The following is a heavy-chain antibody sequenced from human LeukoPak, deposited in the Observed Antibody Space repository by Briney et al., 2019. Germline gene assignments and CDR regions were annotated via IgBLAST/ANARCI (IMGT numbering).Heavy chain of an antibody. CDR3: ARVPMVRGVKRYYYYYMDV. CDR2: INPNSGGT. Sequence: ASVKVSCKASGYTFTGYYMHWVRQAPGQGLEWMGWINPNSGGTNYAQKFQGRVTMTRDTSISTAYMELNRLRSDDTAVYYCARVPMVRGVKRYYYYYMDVWGKGTTVTVSS. D-gene: IGHD3-10*01. J-gene: IGHJ6*03. V-gene: IGHV1-2*02. CDR1: GYTFTGYY.